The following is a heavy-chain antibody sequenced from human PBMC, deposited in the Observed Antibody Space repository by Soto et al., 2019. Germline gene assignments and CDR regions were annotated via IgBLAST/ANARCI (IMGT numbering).Heavy chain of an antibody. CDR3: SRAGYYDVLTGREYSFDS. J-gene: IGHJ4*02. Sequence: PSETPSPSCTFSGGSISSSSFHWGWIRQPPRKGLEWIASIKYSGTTFYNPSLKSRVTLSVDTSKNQFALKLSSVTAAETAVYFCSRAGYYDVLTGREYSFDSWAQGNLVTVSS. V-gene: IGHV4-39*05. D-gene: IGHD3-9*01. CDR2: IKYSGTT. CDR1: GGSISSSSFH.